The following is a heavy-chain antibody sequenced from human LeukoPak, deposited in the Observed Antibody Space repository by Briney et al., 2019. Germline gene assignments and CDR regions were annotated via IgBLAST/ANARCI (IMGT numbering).Heavy chain of an antibody. J-gene: IGHJ4*02. CDR3: ARVRANWYEDY. CDR2: ISAGGGTT. CDR1: GFTFSTYA. Sequence: GGSLRISCAASGFTFSTYAMSWVRQAPGEGLEWVSAISAGGGTTYYADSVKGRFTISRDKSTSTLFLQMHSLRVEDTALYYCARVRANWYEDYWGQGTLVTVSS. V-gene: IGHV3-23*01. D-gene: IGHD6-13*01.